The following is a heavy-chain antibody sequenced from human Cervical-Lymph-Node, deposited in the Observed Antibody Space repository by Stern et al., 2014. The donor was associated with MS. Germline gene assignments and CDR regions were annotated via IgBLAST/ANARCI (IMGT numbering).Heavy chain of an antibody. J-gene: IGHJ4*02. V-gene: IGHV1-69*01. CDR2: IIPIYGTT. Sequence: QVQLVESGAEVKKPGSSVMVSCKASGVNFSSYALSWVRQAPGKGLEWVGGIIPIYGTTNYAQKFQGRVTITADESTSTVYMDLSSLRSEDTAVFYCARSLFIPTAMGSLDYFDYWGQGTLVTVSS. CDR1: GVNFSSYA. D-gene: IGHD2-2*01. CDR3: ARSLFIPTAMGSLDYFDY.